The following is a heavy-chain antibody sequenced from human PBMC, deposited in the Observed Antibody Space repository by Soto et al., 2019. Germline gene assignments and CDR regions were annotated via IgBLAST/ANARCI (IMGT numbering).Heavy chain of an antibody. J-gene: IGHJ4*02. CDR3: ARARYFDWSTYYFDY. Sequence: SETLSLTSTVSGGSVSSGSYYWSWIRQPPGKGLEWIGYIYYSGSTNYNPSLKSRVTISVDTSKNQFSLKLSSVTAADTAVYYCARARYFDWSTYYFDYWGQGTLVTVSS. CDR2: IYYSGST. CDR1: GGSVSSGSYY. V-gene: IGHV4-61*01. D-gene: IGHD3-9*01.